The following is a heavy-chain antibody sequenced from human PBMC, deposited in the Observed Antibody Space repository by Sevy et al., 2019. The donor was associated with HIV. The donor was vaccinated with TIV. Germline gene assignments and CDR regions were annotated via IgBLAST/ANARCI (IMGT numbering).Heavy chain of an antibody. D-gene: IGHD6-6*01. V-gene: IGHV1-18*01. CDR1: GYTFTNYG. CDR2: ISPDNGKT. Sequence: ASVKVSCKASGYTFTNYGISWVRQAPGQGLEWMGWISPDNGKTKFAQKFQDKFTMTTDTSTSTAYMELRSLTSDDTAVYYCARDGQVYSSSSGGYYYNGMDVWGQWTTVTVSS. J-gene: IGHJ6*02. CDR3: ARDGQVYSSSSGGYYYNGMDV.